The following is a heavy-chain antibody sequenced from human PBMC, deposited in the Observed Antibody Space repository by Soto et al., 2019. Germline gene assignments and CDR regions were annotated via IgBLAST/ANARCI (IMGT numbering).Heavy chain of an antibody. J-gene: IGHJ5*02. CDR3: ARTALTWAWFDP. D-gene: IGHD2-21*02. CDR1: GGTFSSYT. CDR2: IIPILGIA. Sequence: QVQLVQSGAEVKKPGSSVKVSCKASGGTFSSYTISWVRQSPGQGLEWMGRIIPILGIANYAQKFQGRVTITADKATSTAYMELSSLRSEDTAVYYCARTALTWAWFDPWGQGALVTLSS. V-gene: IGHV1-69*02.